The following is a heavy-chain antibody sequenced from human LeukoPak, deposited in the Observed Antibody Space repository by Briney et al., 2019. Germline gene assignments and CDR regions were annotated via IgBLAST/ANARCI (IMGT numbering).Heavy chain of an antibody. CDR2: ISFDGSNI. CDR3: AKDGGVLTGAPNWFDP. D-gene: IGHD3-16*01. V-gene: IGHV3-30*18. J-gene: IGHJ5*02. Sequence: GGSLRLSCAASGFTFKSYGMHWVRQAPGKGLEWVALISFDGSNIHYADSVKGRFTISRDNFKNTLSLQMNSLRAEDTAVYYCAKDGGVLTGAPNWFDPWGQGTLVTVSS. CDR1: GFTFKSYG.